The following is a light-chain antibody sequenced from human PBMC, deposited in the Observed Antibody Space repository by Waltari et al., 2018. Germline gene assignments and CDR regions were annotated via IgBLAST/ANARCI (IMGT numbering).Light chain of an antibody. Sequence: QAVLTQPSSFSASPGASASLTCPLRSGIRVGMYNIYWYQQKPGSPPQYLLTYKSDSDKQQGSGVPSRFSGSKDASANAGILLISGLQSEDEADYYCMIWHSSTWVFGGGTKLTVL. CDR1: SGIRVGMYN. CDR3: MIWHSSTWV. J-gene: IGLJ3*02. V-gene: IGLV5-45*03. CDR2: YKSDSDK.